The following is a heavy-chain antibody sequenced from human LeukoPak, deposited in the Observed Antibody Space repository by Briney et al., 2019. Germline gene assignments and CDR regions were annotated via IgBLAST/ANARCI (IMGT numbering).Heavy chain of an antibody. D-gene: IGHD3-16*01. CDR1: GGSFSGYY. CDR3: ARGTFRVGNYYIDY. V-gene: IGHV4-34*01. CDR2: INHSGNT. Sequence: PSETLSLTCAVYGGSFSGYYWSWIRQPPGKGLEWIGEINHSGNTNYNPSLKSRVTISVDTSKNQFPLKLSSVTAADTAVYYCARGTFRVGNYYIDYWGQGTLVTVSS. J-gene: IGHJ4*02.